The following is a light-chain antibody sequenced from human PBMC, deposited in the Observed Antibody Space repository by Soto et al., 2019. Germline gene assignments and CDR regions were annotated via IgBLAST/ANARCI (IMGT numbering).Light chain of an antibody. J-gene: IGLJ2*01. Sequence: QSALTQPASVSGSPGQSITISCTGTSSDVGGYNYVSWYQQHPGKAPKLMIYDVSNRPSGVSNRFSGSKSGNTASLTISGLQAADEADYYCSSYTSSSTLVVFGGGTKLTVL. CDR2: DVS. CDR1: SSDVGGYNY. CDR3: SSYTSSSTLVV. V-gene: IGLV2-14*01.